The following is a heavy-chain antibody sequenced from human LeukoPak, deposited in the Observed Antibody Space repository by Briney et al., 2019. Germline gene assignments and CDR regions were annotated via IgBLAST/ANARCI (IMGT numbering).Heavy chain of an antibody. V-gene: IGHV3-23*03. D-gene: IGHD2-21*02. CDR1: RFIFSEYA. J-gene: IGHJ3*02. CDR3: AKTVVVTANPRAFDI. CDR2: IGGDASRP. Sequence: GGSLRLSCSAFRFIFSEYAMYWVRQAPGKGLEWVSVIGGDASRPYYADSVKGRFTISRDNSKKTVFLQMNSLRADDTAVYCCAKTVVVTANPRAFDIWGQGTMVTVSS.